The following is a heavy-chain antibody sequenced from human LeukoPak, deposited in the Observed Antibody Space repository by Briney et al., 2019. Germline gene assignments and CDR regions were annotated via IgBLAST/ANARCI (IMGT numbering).Heavy chain of an antibody. J-gene: IGHJ4*02. CDR3: ARGGSL. CDR1: GFTFSSYW. Sequence: GGSLRLSCAASGFTFSSYWMSWVRQAPGKGLEWVANMNQDGSEKYYVDSVRGRFTISRDNAKNSLYLQMNSLRVEDTAVYHCARGGSLGGQGTLVTVSS. CDR2: MNQDGSEK. D-gene: IGHD1-26*01. V-gene: IGHV3-7*01.